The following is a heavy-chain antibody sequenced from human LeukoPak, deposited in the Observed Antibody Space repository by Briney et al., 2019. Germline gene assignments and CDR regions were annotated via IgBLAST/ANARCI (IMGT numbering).Heavy chain of an antibody. CDR3: ARDPSGLGLIHFDY. D-gene: IGHD3-16*01. Sequence: PGGSLRLSCAASGFTFSSYSMNWVRQAPGKGLEWVSYISSSSSTIYYADSVKGRFTISRDNAKNSLYLQMNSLRAEDTAVYYCARDPSGLGLIHFDYWGQGALVTVSS. J-gene: IGHJ4*02. CDR2: ISSSSSTI. V-gene: IGHV3-48*04. CDR1: GFTFSSYS.